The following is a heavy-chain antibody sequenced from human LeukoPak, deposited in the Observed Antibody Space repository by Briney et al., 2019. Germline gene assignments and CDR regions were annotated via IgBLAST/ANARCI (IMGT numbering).Heavy chain of an antibody. CDR3: ARGGDSSGYNSLLYFDY. J-gene: IGHJ4*02. V-gene: IGHV3-7*05. CDR1: GFTFRSYW. D-gene: IGHD3-22*01. CDR2: IKQDGGEK. Sequence: GGSLRLSCAASGFTFRSYWMSWVRQAPGKGLEWVASIKQDGGEKYYVDSVKGRFTISRDNVKNSLYVQMNSLRAEDTAVYYCARGGDSSGYNSLLYFDYWGQGTLVTVSS.